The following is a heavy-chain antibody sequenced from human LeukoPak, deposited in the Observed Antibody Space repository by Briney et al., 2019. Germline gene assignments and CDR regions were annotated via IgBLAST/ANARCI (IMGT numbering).Heavy chain of an antibody. CDR1: GGSIISYH. CDR3: ARDTPWGGPNLPDAFDI. V-gene: IGHV4-59*01. J-gene: IGHJ3*02. D-gene: IGHD2-15*01. Sequence: SEPLPLTCTVSGGSIISYHWSWIRPPPGKGLEWIGHIFYSGSTNYNPSHNSRVTISVDTSNNQFSLKLTSVTAADTAVYYCARDTPWGGPNLPDAFDIWGQGRIVSVSS. CDR2: IFYSGST.